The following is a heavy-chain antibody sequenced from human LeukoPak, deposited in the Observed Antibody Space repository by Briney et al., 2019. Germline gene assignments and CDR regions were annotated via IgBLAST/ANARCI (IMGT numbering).Heavy chain of an antibody. CDR2: IYSSGGA. CDR1: ADSISSGGHY. CDR3: ARQIIRGNIIVESY. Sequence: SETLSLTCAVSADSISSGGHYWTWFRQPPGKGLEWTGYIYSSGGAYYNPSLRARSTISLDTPTNQFSLRLSSVTAADTAAYYCARQIIRGNIIVESYWGQGSQVTVSS. D-gene: IGHD3-10*01. V-gene: IGHV4-30-4*01. J-gene: IGHJ4*02.